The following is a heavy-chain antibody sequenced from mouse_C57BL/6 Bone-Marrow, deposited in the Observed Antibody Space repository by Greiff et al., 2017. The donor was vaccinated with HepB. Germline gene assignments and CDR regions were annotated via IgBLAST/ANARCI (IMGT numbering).Heavy chain of an antibody. Sequence: DVKLQESGGGLVQPKGSLKLSCAASGFSFNTYAMNWVRQAPGKGLEWVARIRSKSNNYATYYADSVKDRFTISRDDSESMLYLQMNNLKTEDTAMYYCVRHGARGSGSSYAMDYWGQGTSVTVSS. D-gene: IGHD3-2*02. J-gene: IGHJ4*01. CDR2: IRSKSNNYAT. V-gene: IGHV10-1*01. CDR3: VRHGARGSGSSYAMDY. CDR1: GFSFNTYA.